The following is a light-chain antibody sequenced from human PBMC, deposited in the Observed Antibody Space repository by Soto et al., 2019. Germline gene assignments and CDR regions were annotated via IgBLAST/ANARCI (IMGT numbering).Light chain of an antibody. V-gene: IGLV2-11*01. Sequence: QSALTQPRSVSGSPGQSVTFSCTGTSSDVGGYNYVSWFQQPPGKAPKLIIYDVSKRPSGVPDRFSGSKSGNTASLTISGLQAEDEADYYCCSYAGSYLVFGGGTKVTVL. J-gene: IGLJ2*01. CDR3: CSYAGSYLV. CDR2: DVS. CDR1: SSDVGGYNY.